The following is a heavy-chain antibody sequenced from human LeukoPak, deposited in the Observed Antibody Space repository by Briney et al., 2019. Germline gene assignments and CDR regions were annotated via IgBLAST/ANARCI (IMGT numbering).Heavy chain of an antibody. CDR1: GFTFSNAW. J-gene: IGHJ6*02. CDR2: IKSKTDGGTT. D-gene: IGHD3-10*01. V-gene: IGHV3-15*01. CDR3: TTGPSSGSYYYYYYGMDV. Sequence: GGSLRLSCAASGFTFSNAWMSWVRQAPGKGLEWVGRIKSKTDGGTTDYAAPVKGRFTISRDDSKNTLYLQMNSLKTEDTAVYYCTTGPSSGSYYYYYYGMDVWGQGTTVTVSS.